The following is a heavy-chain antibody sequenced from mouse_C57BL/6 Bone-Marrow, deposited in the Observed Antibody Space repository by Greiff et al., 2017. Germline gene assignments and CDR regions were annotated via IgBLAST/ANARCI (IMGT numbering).Heavy chain of an antibody. CDR3: ARIGFYWYFDV. CDR1: GYTFTSYW. V-gene: IGHV1-64*01. Sequence: QVQLQQPGAELVKPGASVKLSCKASGYTFTSYWMHWVKQRPGQGLEWIGMIHPNSGSTNYNEKFKSKATLTVDKSSSTAYMQLRSLTSEDSAVYYCARIGFYWYFDVWGTGTTVTVSS. J-gene: IGHJ1*03. CDR2: IHPNSGST. D-gene: IGHD2-2*01.